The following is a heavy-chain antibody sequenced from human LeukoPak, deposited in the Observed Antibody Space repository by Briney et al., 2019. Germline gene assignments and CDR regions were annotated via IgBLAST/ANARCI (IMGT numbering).Heavy chain of an antibody. V-gene: IGHV3-74*01. J-gene: IGHJ4*02. CDR3: AKSLRNYYDSSGYFRYYFDY. Sequence: GALILSCAASGFTFSSYWMHWFRHPPGKGLVWFSHINSDGSSTSYADSAKGPFTISRDNAKNTLYLQMNSLRAEDTAVYYCAKSLRNYYDSSGYFRYYFDYWGQGTLVTVSS. CDR2: INSDGSST. CDR1: GFTFSSYW. D-gene: IGHD3-22*01.